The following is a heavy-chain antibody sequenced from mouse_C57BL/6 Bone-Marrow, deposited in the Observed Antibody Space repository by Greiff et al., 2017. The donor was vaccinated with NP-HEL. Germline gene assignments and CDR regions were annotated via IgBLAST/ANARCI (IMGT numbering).Heavy chain of an antibody. CDR1: GYAFSSSW. CDR3: GLLWFAY. Sequence: VQLQESGPELVKPGASVKISCKASGYAFSSSWMNWVKQRPGKGLEWIGRIYPGDGDTNYNGKFKGKATLTADKSSSTAYMQLSSLTSEDSAVYFCGLLWFAYWGQGTLVTVSA. J-gene: IGHJ3*01. CDR2: IYPGDGDT. V-gene: IGHV1-82*01. D-gene: IGHD2-10*01.